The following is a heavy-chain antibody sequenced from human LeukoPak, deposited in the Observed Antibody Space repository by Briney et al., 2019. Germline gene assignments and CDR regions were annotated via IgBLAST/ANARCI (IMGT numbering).Heavy chain of an antibody. V-gene: IGHV3-53*01. Sequence: PGGSMRLSCAASGFTVSNNYMNWVRQAPGKGLEWVSVIYSCGSTHYADSVKGRFTISRDNSKNTLYLQMNGLRAEDTAVYYCASGFCSGGSCYAVYFAYWGQGTLVTVSS. CDR3: ASGFCSGGSCYAVYFAY. D-gene: IGHD2-15*01. CDR1: GFTVSNNY. CDR2: IYSCGST. J-gene: IGHJ4*02.